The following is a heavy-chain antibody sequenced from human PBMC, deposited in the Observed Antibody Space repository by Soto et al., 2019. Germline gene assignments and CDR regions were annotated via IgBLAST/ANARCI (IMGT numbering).Heavy chain of an antibody. D-gene: IGHD6-19*01. CDR2: IYSGGST. CDR3: AKGHTRYDYSNYFYSSGWYSSKRYYYYGLAV. J-gene: IGHJ6*02. Sequence: GGSLRLSCAASGFTVRSNYMSWVRQARGKGLEWVSVIYSGGSTYYADSVKGRFTISRDNSKNTLYLQMNSLRAEDTAVYYCAKGHTRYDYSNYFYSSGWYSSKRYYYYGLAVWGQGTTVTVFS. CDR1: GFTVRSNY. V-gene: IGHV3-66*01.